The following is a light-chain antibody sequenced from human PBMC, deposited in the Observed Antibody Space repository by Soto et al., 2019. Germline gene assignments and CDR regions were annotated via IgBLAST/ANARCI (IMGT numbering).Light chain of an antibody. CDR2: SNN. CDR3: AAWDDSLSGYV. J-gene: IGLJ1*01. CDR1: SSNLGSNY. V-gene: IGLV1-47*02. Sequence: QSVLTQPPSASGNPGQRVTISCSGSSSNLGSNYVYWYQQLPGTAPKLLIYSNNQRPSGVPDRFSGSKSGTSASLAISGLRSEDEADYYCAAWDDSLSGYVFGTGTKVTVL.